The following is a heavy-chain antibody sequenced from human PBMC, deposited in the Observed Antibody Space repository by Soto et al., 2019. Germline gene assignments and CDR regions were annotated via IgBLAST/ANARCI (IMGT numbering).Heavy chain of an antibody. J-gene: IGHJ4*02. CDR2: ISGSGDGT. CDR3: ATLNRFGSDH. V-gene: IGHV3-23*01. D-gene: IGHD5-18*01. CDR1: GFTVGSHA. Sequence: GGSLRLSCAASGFTVGSHAMSWVRQAPGKGLEWVSSISGSGDGTYYGDSVKGRFTISRDSSSSTLHLQMDNLRGEDTAVYYCATLNRFGSDHWGRGTLVTVSS.